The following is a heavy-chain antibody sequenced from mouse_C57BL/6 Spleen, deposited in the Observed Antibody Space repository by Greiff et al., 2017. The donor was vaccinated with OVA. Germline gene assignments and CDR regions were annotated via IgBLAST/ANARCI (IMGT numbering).Heavy chain of an antibody. CDR3: ARSGGSSYYFDY. Sequence: QVQLQQPGAELVKPGASVKLSCKASGYTFTSYWMQWVNQRPGQGLEWIGEIDPSDSYTNYNQKFKGKATLTVDKSSSTAYMQLSSLPSEDSAVYYCARSGGSSYYFDYWGQGTTLTVSS. CDR1: GYTFTSYW. CDR2: IDPSDSYT. D-gene: IGHD1-1*01. J-gene: IGHJ2*01. V-gene: IGHV1-50*01.